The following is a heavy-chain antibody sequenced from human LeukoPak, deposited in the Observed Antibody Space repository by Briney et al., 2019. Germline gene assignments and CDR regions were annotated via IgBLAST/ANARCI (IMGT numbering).Heavy chain of an antibody. CDR3: ARHSIYYDFWSGSGVGAFDI. D-gene: IGHD3-3*01. CDR1: GVSFSGYY. CDR2: INHSGST. V-gene: IGHV4-34*01. J-gene: IGHJ3*02. Sequence: PSETLSLTCAVYGVSFSGYYWSWIRQPPGKGLEWIGEINHSGSTNYNPSLKSRVTISVDTSKNQFSLKLSSVTAADTAVYYCARHSIYYDFWSGSGVGAFDIWGQGTMVTVSS.